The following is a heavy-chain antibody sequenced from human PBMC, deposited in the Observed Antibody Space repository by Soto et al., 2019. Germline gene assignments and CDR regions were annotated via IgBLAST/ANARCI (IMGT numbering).Heavy chain of an antibody. CDR3: ARVHVMVVAGSTFDY. CDR1: GYSISSGCY. V-gene: IGHV4-38-2*02. D-gene: IGHD6-19*01. CDR2: IYHGGTT. J-gene: IGHJ4*01. Sequence: PSETLSLTCTVSGYSISSGCYWSWIRQPPGKGPEWIARIYHGGTTFYNPSLKSRITISVDTSNTQFSLKLTSVTAADTAVYYCARVHVMVVAGSTFDYWGHGTLVTVSS.